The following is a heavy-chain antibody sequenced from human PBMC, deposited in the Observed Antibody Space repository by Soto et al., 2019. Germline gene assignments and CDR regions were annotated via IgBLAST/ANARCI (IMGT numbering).Heavy chain of an antibody. D-gene: IGHD3-9*01. CDR1: GFSLSTSGVG. V-gene: IGHV2-5*01. Sequence: SGPTLVNPTQTLTLTCTFSGFSLSTSGVGVGWIRQPPGKALEWLALIYWNDDKRYSPSLKSRLTITKDTSKNQVVLTMTNMDPVDTATYFCAHTLLYFDRLLPHQNWFDHWGQGTLVTVSS. J-gene: IGHJ5*02. CDR2: IYWNDDK. CDR3: AHTLLYFDRLLPHQNWFDH.